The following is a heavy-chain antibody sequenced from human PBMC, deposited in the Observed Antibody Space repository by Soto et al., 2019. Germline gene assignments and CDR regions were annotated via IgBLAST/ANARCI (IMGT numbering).Heavy chain of an antibody. Sequence: QVQLVESGGGVVQPGRSLRLSCAASGFTFSSYGMHWVRQAPGKGLEWVAVISYDGSNKYYADSVKGRVTISRDNSKNTRYRQMNGLRSEDTAVYYCAKDPGSWTMVRGVIYQDYFDYWGQGTLVTVSS. V-gene: IGHV3-30*18. CDR3: AKDPGSWTMVRGVIYQDYFDY. D-gene: IGHD3-10*01. CDR2: ISYDGSNK. CDR1: GFTFSSYG. J-gene: IGHJ4*02.